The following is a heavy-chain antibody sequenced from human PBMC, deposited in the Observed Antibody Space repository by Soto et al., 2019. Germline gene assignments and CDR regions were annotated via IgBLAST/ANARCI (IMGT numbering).Heavy chain of an antibody. CDR1: GGTFSSYA. J-gene: IGHJ4*02. Sequence: ASVKVSCKASGGTFSSYAISWVRQAPGQGLEWMGGIIPIFGTANYAQKFQGRVTITADESTSTAYMELSSLRSEDTAVYYCARDASVVGATTLFSPRYYFDYWGQGTLVTVSS. D-gene: IGHD1-26*01. CDR3: ARDASVVGATTLFSPRYYFDY. CDR2: IIPIFGTA. V-gene: IGHV1-69*13.